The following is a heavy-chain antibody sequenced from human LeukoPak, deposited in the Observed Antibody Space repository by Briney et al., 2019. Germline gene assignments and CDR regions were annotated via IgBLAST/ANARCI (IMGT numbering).Heavy chain of an antibody. D-gene: IGHD3-3*01. CDR2: INHSGST. CDR1: GGSFSGYY. V-gene: IGHV4-34*01. Sequence: SETLSLTCAVYGGSFSGYYWSGIRQPPGKGLEWIGEINHSGSTNYNPSLKSRVTISVDTSKNQFSLKLSSVTAADTAVYYCARRYEAYKDVWGKGTTVTISS. J-gene: IGHJ6*03. CDR3: ARRYEAYKDV.